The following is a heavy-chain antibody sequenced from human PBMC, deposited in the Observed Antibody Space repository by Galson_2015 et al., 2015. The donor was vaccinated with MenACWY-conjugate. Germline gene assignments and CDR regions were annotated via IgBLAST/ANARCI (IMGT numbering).Heavy chain of an antibody. V-gene: IGHV4-59*01. CDR2: IYYSGST. Sequence: ETLSLTCTVSGGSISSYYWSWIRQPPGKGLEWIGYIYYSGSTNYNPSLKSRVTISVDTSKNQFSLKLSSVTAADTAVYYCARDSYGNFDYWGQGTLVTVSS. CDR3: ARDSYGNFDY. D-gene: IGHD5-18*01. CDR1: GGSISSYY. J-gene: IGHJ4*02.